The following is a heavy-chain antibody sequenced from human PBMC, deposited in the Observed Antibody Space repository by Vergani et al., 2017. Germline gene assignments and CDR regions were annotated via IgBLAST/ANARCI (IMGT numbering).Heavy chain of an antibody. V-gene: IGHV3-33*01. Sequence: QGQLVESGGGVVQPGRSLRLSCAASGFTFNQYGMHWVRQAPGKGLEWVAVTWYDGNNKQYADSVKGRFTISRDNSKSMMYLQMNSLRDEDTGVYYCARDLRLLYNRFDPWGQGTLVTVSS. CDR1: GFTFNQYG. CDR3: ARDLRLLYNRFDP. D-gene: IGHD1-14*01. CDR2: TWYDGNNK. J-gene: IGHJ5*02.